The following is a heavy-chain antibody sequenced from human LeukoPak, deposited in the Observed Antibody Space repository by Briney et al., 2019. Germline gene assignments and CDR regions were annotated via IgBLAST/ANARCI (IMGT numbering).Heavy chain of an antibody. J-gene: IGHJ3*02. V-gene: IGHV4-39*01. CDR1: GGSISSSSYY. Sequence: SETLSLTCTASGGSISSSSYYWGWIRQPPGKGLEWIGSIYYSGSTYYNPSLKSRVTISVDTSKNQFSLKLSSVTAADTAVYYCARPTYYYDSSGHDAFDIWGQGTMVTVSS. D-gene: IGHD3-22*01. CDR2: IYYSGST. CDR3: ARPTYYYDSSGHDAFDI.